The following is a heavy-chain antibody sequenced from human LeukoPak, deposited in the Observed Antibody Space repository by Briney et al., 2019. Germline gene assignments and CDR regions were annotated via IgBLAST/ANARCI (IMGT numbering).Heavy chain of an antibody. CDR2: VYYSGST. V-gene: IGHV4-59*01. J-gene: IGHJ2*01. Sequence: SETLSLTCAVSGVTISSYYRSWIRQPPGKGLEWIGYVYYSGSTNYNPSLKSRVTISVDTSKNQFSLTLSYVTAGDTPVYYCARVADSRTWYFDLGGGGTLVTVSS. CDR3: ARVADSRTWYFDL. CDR1: GVTISSYY. D-gene: IGHD3-22*01.